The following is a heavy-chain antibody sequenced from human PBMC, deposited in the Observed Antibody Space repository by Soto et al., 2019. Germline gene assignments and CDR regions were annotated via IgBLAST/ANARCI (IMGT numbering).Heavy chain of an antibody. CDR2: IIPIFGTA. J-gene: IGHJ6*02. CDR3: TKTPLTAMGIGHYHFYFHGMEV. Sequence: SRKVSCKAYGGTFSSYAISWVRQAPGQGLEWMGGIIPIFGTANYAQKFQGRVTITPDKSTSKAYKELSSLRSKDTDVYYCTKTPLTAMGIGHYHFYFHGMEVCGLGTMVTV. D-gene: IGHD5-18*01. V-gene: IGHV1-69*06. CDR1: GGTFSSYA.